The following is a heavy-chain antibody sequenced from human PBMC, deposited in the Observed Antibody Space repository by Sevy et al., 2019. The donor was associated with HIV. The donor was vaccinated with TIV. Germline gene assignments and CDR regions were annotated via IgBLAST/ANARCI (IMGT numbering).Heavy chain of an antibody. V-gene: IGHV3-30*18. D-gene: IGHD3-16*01. CDR2: ISHDGNNI. CDR3: AKDWGTAAGGGYFDY. Sequence: GGSLRLSCAASGFTFSNFGLHWVRQAPGKGLEWVAVISHDGNNIYYADSVKGRFTISRDKSKNTLYLQMNSLRGEDTAIYYCAKDWGTAAGGGYFDYWGQGTLVTVSS. CDR1: GFTFSNFG. J-gene: IGHJ4*02.